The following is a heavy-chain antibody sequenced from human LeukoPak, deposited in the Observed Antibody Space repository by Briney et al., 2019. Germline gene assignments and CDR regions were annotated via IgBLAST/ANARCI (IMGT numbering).Heavy chain of an antibody. CDR2: LNPNSGGT. Sequence: ASVKVSCKASGYTFTGYYMHWVRQAPGQGLEWMGWLNPNSGGTNYAQKFQGRVTMTRDTSISTAYMELSRLRSDDTAMYYCARLIIVGATWYYGMDVWGQGTTVTVSS. CDR3: ARLIIVGATWYYGMDV. V-gene: IGHV1-2*02. D-gene: IGHD1-26*01. CDR1: GYTFTGYY. J-gene: IGHJ6*02.